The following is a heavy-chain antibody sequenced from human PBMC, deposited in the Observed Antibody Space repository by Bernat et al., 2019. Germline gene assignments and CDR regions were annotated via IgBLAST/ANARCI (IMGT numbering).Heavy chain of an antibody. CDR1: GFTFSSYS. V-gene: IGHV3-7*03. CDR3: ARASWSGGPTPFDL. Sequence: EVQLVESGGGLVQPGGSLRLTCAASASGFTFSSYSMSWVRQAPGKGLEWVANIKQDGSEKYYVDSVKGRFTISRDNAKNSLYLQMISLRAEDTAVYYCARASWSGGPTPFDLWGQGTVVTVSS. CDR2: IKQDGSEK. J-gene: IGHJ4*02. D-gene: IGHD2-15*01.